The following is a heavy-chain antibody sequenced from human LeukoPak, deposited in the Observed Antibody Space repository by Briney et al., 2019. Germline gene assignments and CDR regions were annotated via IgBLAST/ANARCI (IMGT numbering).Heavy chain of an antibody. CDR3: ARSSEVGYCSSTSCSFDP. CDR1: GYTFTSYG. D-gene: IGHD2-2*01. Sequence: GASVKVSCKASGYTFTSYGISWVRQAPGQGLEWMGWISAYNDNTNYAQKLQGRVTMTTDTSTSTAYMELRSLRSDDTAVYYCARSSEVGYCSSTSCSFDPWGQGTLVTVSS. V-gene: IGHV1-18*01. CDR2: ISAYNDNT. J-gene: IGHJ5*02.